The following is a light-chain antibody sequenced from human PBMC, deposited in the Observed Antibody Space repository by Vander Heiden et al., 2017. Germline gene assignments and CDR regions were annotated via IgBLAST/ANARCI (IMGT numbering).Light chain of an antibody. Sequence: QSVLTQPPSASGIPGQRVTISRSGSSSNIGSNYVYWYQQLPGTAPKLLIYRNNQRPSGVPDRFSGSKSGTSASLAISGLRSEDEADYYCAAWDDSLSGYVFGTGTKVTVL. CDR1: SSNIGSNY. V-gene: IGLV1-47*01. J-gene: IGLJ1*01. CDR2: RNN. CDR3: AAWDDSLSGYV.